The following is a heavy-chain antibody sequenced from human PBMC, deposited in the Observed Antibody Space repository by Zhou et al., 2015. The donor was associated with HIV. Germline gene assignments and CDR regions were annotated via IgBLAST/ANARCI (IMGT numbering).Heavy chain of an antibody. Sequence: QLQLVQSGAEVKKPGSSVKVSCKASGGTFSTYAISWVRQAPGQGLEWMGGIIPIFGTANYAQKFQGRVTITADKSTSTAYMELSSLRSEDTAVYYCARLQELELRIWYFDLWGRGTLVTVSS. CDR2: IIPIFGTA. D-gene: IGHD1-7*01. CDR3: ARLQELELRIWYFDL. J-gene: IGHJ2*01. V-gene: IGHV1-69*06. CDR1: GGTFSTYA.